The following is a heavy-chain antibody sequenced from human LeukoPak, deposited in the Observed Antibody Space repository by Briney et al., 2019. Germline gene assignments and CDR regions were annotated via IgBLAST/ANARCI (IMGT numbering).Heavy chain of an antibody. D-gene: IGHD4-23*01. J-gene: IGHJ6*02. CDR2: ISGSGGST. Sequence: GGSLRLSCAASGFTFSSYAMSWVRQAPGKGLEWVSAISGSGGSTYYADSVKGRFTISRDNSKNTLYLQMNSLRAEDTAVYYCASFLGGYGGNSYPYYYYGMDVWGQGTTVTVSS. CDR3: ASFLGGYGGNSYPYYYYGMDV. V-gene: IGHV3-23*01. CDR1: GFTFSSYA.